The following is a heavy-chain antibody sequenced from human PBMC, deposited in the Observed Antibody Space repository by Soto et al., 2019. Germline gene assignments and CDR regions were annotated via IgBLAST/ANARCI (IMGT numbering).Heavy chain of an antibody. CDR1: GFTLSGYA. V-gene: IGHV3-64*01. CDR2: ISSNGVGT. Sequence: GGSLRLSCAASGFTLSGYAMDWVRQAPGKGLEYVSGISSNGVGTYYAKSVQGRFTISRDNSKNTVYLQMGSLRPEDMAVYYCAGRARPDFYYMDVWGKGTTVTVSS. CDR3: AGRARPDFYYMDV. J-gene: IGHJ6*03. D-gene: IGHD6-6*01.